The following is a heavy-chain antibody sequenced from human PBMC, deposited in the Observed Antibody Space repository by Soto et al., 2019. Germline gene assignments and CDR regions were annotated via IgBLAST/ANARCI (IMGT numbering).Heavy chain of an antibody. V-gene: IGHV1-69*01. J-gene: IGHJ5*02. CDR1: GGTFSSYA. CDR2: IIPIFGTA. Sequence: QVQLVQSGAEVKKPGSSVKVSCKASGGTFSSYAISWVRQAPGQGLEWMGGIIPIFGTANYAQKFQGRVTITADESTSTAYMELSSLRSEDTAVYYCARDGFNDDILTGYRFYNWFDPWVQGTLVTVSS. CDR3: ARDGFNDDILTGYRFYNWFDP. D-gene: IGHD3-9*01.